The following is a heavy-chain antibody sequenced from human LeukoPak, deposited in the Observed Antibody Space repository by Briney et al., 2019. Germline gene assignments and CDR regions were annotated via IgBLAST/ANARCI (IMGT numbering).Heavy chain of an antibody. J-gene: IGHJ4*02. CDR2: IYPADSDT. CDR1: GYRFSRYW. CDR3: ARHSGVAGPFDY. D-gene: IGHD6-19*01. V-gene: IGHV5-51*01. Sequence: GESLKISCKGSGYRFSRYWIGWVRQMPGKGREWMGIIYPADSDTRYSPSFQGQVNISAHESISTAYLQWSSLKASDTAMYYCARHSGVAGPFDYWGQGTLVTVSS.